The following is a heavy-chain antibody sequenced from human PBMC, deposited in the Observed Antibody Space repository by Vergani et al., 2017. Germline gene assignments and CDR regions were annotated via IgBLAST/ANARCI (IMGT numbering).Heavy chain of an antibody. CDR2: NYTSGST. D-gene: IGHD3-10*01. CDR1: GGSISSGSYY. Sequence: QVQMQESGPGLVKPSQTLSLTCTVSGGSISSGSYYWSWIRLPAGKGLEWIGRNYTSGSTNYNPSLKSRVTISVDTSKNLFSLKLSSVTAADTALYYCASYWFGEGDDAFDIWGQGTMVTVSS. CDR3: ASYWFGEGDDAFDI. V-gene: IGHV4-61*02. J-gene: IGHJ3*02.